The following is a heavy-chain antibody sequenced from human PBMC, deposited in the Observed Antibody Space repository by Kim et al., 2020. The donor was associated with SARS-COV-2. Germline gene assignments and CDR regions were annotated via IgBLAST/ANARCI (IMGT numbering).Heavy chain of an antibody. V-gene: IGHV3-13*01. J-gene: IGHJ6*02. Sequence: YYPGSVKGRFTISRENAKNSLYLQMNSLRAGDTAVYYCARGWVRDGMDVWGQGTTVTVSS. CDR3: ARGWVRDGMDV. D-gene: IGHD1-26*01.